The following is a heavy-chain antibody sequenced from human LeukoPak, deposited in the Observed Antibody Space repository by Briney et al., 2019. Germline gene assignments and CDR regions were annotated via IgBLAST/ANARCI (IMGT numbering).Heavy chain of an antibody. Sequence: GGSLRLSCAASGFTFSSYWMSWVRQAPGKGLEWVANIKQDGSEKYYVDSVKGRFTISRDNSKNTLYLQMNSLRAEDTAVHYCARDTIFGVVMSPYGMDVWGQGTTVTVSS. CDR3: ARDTIFGVVMSPYGMDV. CDR1: GFTFSSYW. V-gene: IGHV3-7*01. CDR2: IKQDGSEK. J-gene: IGHJ6*02. D-gene: IGHD3-3*01.